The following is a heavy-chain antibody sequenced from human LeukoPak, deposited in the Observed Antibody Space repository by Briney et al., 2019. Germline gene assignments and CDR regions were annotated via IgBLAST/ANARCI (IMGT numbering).Heavy chain of an antibody. CDR3: ARAVPLARGVNYYDY. J-gene: IGHJ4*02. V-gene: IGHV3-30-3*01. CDR2: ISYDGSNK. Sequence: GRSLRLSCAASGFTFSSYAMHWVRQAPGKGLEWVAVISYDGSNKYYADSVKGRFTISRDNSKNTLYLQMNSLRAGDTAVYYCARAVPLARGVNYYDYWGQGTLVAVSS. D-gene: IGHD3-10*01. CDR1: GFTFSSYA.